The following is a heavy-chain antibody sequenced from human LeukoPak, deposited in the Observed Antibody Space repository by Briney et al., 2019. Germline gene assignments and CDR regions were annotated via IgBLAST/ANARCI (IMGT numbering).Heavy chain of an antibody. CDR2: IIPIFGTA. V-gene: IGHV1-69*05. J-gene: IGHJ4*02. CDR3: ARGGSYYDFWSGYYGDY. D-gene: IGHD3-3*01. Sequence: SVKVSCKASGGTFSSYAISWVRQAPGQGLEWMGGIIPIFGTASYAQKFQGRVTITTDESTSTAYMELSSLRSEDTAVYYCARGGSYYDFWSGYYGDYWGQGTLVTVSS. CDR1: GGTFSSYA.